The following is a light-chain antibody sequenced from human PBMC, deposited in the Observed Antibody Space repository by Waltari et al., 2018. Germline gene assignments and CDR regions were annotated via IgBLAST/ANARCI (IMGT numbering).Light chain of an antibody. Sequence: QSVLTQPPSLSGAPGQRVTISCPGSSSNIGAGYDVHWYQHLPGTAPKRLIYGNNNRPSGVPDRFSASKSGASASLAITGLQSEDEAVYYCQSYDRRLSVVVFGGGTKLTVL. CDR2: GNN. CDR1: SSNIGAGYD. J-gene: IGLJ2*01. CDR3: QSYDRRLSVVV. V-gene: IGLV1-40*01.